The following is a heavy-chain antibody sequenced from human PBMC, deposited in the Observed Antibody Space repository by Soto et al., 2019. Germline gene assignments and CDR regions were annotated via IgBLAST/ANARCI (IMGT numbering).Heavy chain of an antibody. J-gene: IGHJ5*02. Sequence: QVQLQESGPGLVEPSQTLSLTCTVSGGSISGEGYYWSWIRQYSGRGLEWIGYIHYSGSTYYNPSLKSRVIISVATSKTQFFLNLSSVTAADTAVYYCARAWTATPGWANWFDRWGQGTLVTVSS. V-gene: IGHV4-31*03. CDR2: IHYSGST. D-gene: IGHD6-25*01. CDR3: ARAWTATPGWANWFDR. CDR1: GGSISGEGYY.